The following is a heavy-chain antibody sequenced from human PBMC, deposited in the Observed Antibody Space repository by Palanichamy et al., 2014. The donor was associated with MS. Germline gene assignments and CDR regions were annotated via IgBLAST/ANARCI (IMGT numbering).Heavy chain of an antibody. CDR3: ARAAEVTEYYFDY. V-gene: IGHV3-43*01. Sequence: EVQLVASGGLVAQPGGSLRLSCAASGFTFDDYTIHWVRQAPGKGLEWVSLITWDGGDTFYADSVRGRFTISRDNSKNSLYLQMNSLRAEDTALYYCARAAEVTEYYFDYWGQGTLVTVSS. D-gene: IGHD2-21*02. J-gene: IGHJ4*02. CDR1: GFTFDDYT. CDR2: ITWDGGDT.